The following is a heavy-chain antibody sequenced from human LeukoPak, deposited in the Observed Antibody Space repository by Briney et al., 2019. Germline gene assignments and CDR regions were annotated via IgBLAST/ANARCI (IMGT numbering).Heavy chain of an antibody. J-gene: IGHJ4*02. CDR2: INDSGSA. CDR1: GGSFSDYH. V-gene: IGHV4-34*01. Sequence: SETLSLTCAVYGGSFSDYHWTWIRQSPGKGLDWIGEINDSGSALYNPSLMNRVTISVDMSKNHFSLNLTSVTAADTGVYYCGRGPHPHWPPMENWGQGSLVTVSS. D-gene: IGHD3-10*01. CDR3: GRGPHPHWPPMEN.